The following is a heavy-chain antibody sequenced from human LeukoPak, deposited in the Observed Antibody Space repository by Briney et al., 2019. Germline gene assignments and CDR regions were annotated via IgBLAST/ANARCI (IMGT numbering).Heavy chain of an antibody. D-gene: IGHD6-13*01. V-gene: IGHV1-18*04. CDR3: ARGESYSSSWYRPAYYYYGMDV. J-gene: IGHJ6*02. Sequence: GASVKVSCKASGYTFTSYYMHWVRQAPGQGLEWMGWISAYNGNTNYAQKLQGRVTMTTDTSTSTAYMELRSLRSDDTAVYYCARGESYSSSWYRPAYYYYGMDVWGQGTTVTVSS. CDR2: ISAYNGNT. CDR1: GYTFTSYY.